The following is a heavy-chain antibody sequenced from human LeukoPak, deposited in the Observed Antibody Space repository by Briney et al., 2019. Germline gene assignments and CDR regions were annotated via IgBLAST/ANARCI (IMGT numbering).Heavy chain of an antibody. J-gene: IGHJ4*02. Sequence: GGSLRLSCAASGFTFSSYAMHWVRQAPGKGLEWVSGISWNSGSIGYADSVKGRFTISRDNAKNSLYLQMNSLRAEDTALYYCAKEYGGLDYWGQGTPVTVSS. V-gene: IGHV3-9*01. CDR2: ISWNSGSI. CDR1: GFTFSSYA. D-gene: IGHD4-23*01. CDR3: AKEYGGLDY.